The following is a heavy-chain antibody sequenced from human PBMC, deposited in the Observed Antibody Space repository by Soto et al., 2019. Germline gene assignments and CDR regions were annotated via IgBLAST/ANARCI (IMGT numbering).Heavy chain of an antibody. J-gene: IGHJ4*02. CDR2: IYYSGNT. CDR1: GGSISSPSYY. V-gene: IGHV4-39*07. CDR3: ARGLTMIVDFDY. D-gene: IGHD3-22*01. Sequence: PSETLSLTCSVSGGSISSPSYYWGWIRQPPGKGLEWIGSIYYSGNTYYNPSLKSRVTIFVDTSRNQFSLKLSSVNAADTAVYYCARGLTMIVDFDYWGQGTLVTVSS.